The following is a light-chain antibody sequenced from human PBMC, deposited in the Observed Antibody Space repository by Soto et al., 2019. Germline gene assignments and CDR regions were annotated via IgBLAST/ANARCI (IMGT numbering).Light chain of an antibody. V-gene: IGKV1-5*03. Sequence: DIQMTQSPSTLSASVGDRVTLTCRASESVSSRLAWYQQKPGKAPNLLIYEASSVESGVPSRFSGSGSGTEFTLTSSNLQPDDFSTYYCQKYNSYRTFGQGTKVE. CDR3: QKYNSYRT. CDR2: EAS. J-gene: IGKJ1*01. CDR1: ESVSSR.